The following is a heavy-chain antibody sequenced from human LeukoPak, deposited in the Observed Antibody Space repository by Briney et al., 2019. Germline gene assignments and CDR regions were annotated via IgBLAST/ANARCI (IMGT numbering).Heavy chain of an antibody. Sequence: ASVKVSCKASGYTFTSYYLHWVRQAPGQGLEWMGVINPSGSSTTYAQKFLGRVTMTRDTSTSTVYMELSSLRSEDTAVYYCASGGLYDTSGYIEADAFDIWGQGTMVTVSS. CDR3: ASGGLYDTSGYIEADAFDI. V-gene: IGHV1-46*01. CDR2: INPSGSST. D-gene: IGHD3-22*01. CDR1: GYTFTSYY. J-gene: IGHJ3*02.